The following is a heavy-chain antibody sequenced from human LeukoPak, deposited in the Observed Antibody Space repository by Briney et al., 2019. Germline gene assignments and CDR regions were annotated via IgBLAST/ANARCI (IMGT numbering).Heavy chain of an antibody. CDR2: IYYGGST. CDR3: ARRMVDTARNWFDP. CDR1: GGSISSHY. Sequence: SETLSLTCTVSGGSISSHYWSWIRQPPGKGLEWIGYIYYGGSTNYNPSLKSRVTISVDTSKNQFSLKLSSVTAADTAVYYCARRMVDTARNWFDPWGQGTLVTVSS. J-gene: IGHJ5*02. D-gene: IGHD5-18*01. V-gene: IGHV4-59*08.